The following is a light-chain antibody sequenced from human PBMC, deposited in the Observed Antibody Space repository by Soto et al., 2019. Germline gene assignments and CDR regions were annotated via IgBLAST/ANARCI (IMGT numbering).Light chain of an antibody. CDR1: TSNIGAGHD. V-gene: IGLV1-40*01. CDR3: HSYDSSLSGYV. CDR2: GNS. J-gene: IGLJ1*01. Sequence: QSVLTQPPSVSGAPGQRVTISCTGSTSNIGAGHDVHWYQQLPGTAPKLLIYGNSNRPSGVPDRCSGSKSGTSASLAITGLQAEDEADYYCHSYDSSLSGYVFGTGTKLTVL.